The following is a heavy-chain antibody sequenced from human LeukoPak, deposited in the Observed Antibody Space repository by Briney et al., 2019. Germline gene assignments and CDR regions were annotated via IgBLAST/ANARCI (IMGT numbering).Heavy chain of an antibody. Sequence: SETLSLTCAVYGGSFSGYYWSWIRQPPGKGLEWLGEINHSGSTNYNPSLKSRVTISVDTSKNQFSLKLSSVTAADTAVYYCARVGRIGSGYYYYYMDVWGKGTTVTVSS. CDR1: GGSFSGYY. D-gene: IGHD1-26*01. J-gene: IGHJ6*03. CDR3: ARVGRIGSGYYYYYMDV. CDR2: INHSGST. V-gene: IGHV4-34*01.